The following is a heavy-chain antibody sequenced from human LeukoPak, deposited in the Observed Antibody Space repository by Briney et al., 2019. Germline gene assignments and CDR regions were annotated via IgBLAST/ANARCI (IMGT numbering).Heavy chain of an antibody. V-gene: IGHV3-7*01. Sequence: GGSLRLSCVPSGFSVSAYSLSWVRQAPGKGLEWVAKIKKDGSEKDDVDSVKGRFTISRDDAKGSLYLQLNSLRVEDTAVYYCARGFQSGDSPVWGQGTLVTVSS. CDR1: GFSVSAYS. CDR2: IKKDGSEK. CDR3: ARGFQSGDSPV. D-gene: IGHD2-21*02. J-gene: IGHJ4*02.